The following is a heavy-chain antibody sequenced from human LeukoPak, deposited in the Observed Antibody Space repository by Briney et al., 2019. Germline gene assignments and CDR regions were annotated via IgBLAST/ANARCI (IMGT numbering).Heavy chain of an antibody. CDR3: ARDENWRPDY. CDR2: IEPNSGGT. Sequence: ASVKVSCKASGYTFTGHYMHWIRQAPGQGLEWMGWIEPNSGGTHFAQKFQGRLTISRDTSISTAYMELSRLSSDDTAIYYCARDENWRPDYWGQGTLVTVPS. CDR1: GYTFTGHY. J-gene: IGHJ4*02. D-gene: IGHD1-1*01. V-gene: IGHV1-2*02.